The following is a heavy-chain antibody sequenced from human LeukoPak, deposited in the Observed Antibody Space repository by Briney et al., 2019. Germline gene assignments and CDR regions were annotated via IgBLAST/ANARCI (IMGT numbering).Heavy chain of an antibody. V-gene: IGHV4-59*08. D-gene: IGHD3-9*01. CDR1: GVSIFSYY. Sequence: SETLSLTCSVSGVSIFSYYWNWIRQPPGKGLEWIGYVHYSGSTNYNPSLKSRVTISVDTSKSQFSLKLSSATAADTAVYYCATGRSIRYFDYWGQGALLTVSS. CDR3: ATGRSIRYFDY. CDR2: VHYSGST. J-gene: IGHJ4*02.